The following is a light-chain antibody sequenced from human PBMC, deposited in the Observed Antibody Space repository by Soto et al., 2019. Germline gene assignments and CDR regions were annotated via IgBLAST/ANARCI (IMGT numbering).Light chain of an antibody. V-gene: IGKV4-1*01. J-gene: IGKJ4*01. CDR3: QQFYSMPLT. CDR2: WAS. CDR1: QSLFYDSNNKNY. Sequence: DIVMTQSPDSLAVSLGERATINCRSSQSLFYDSNNKNYLAWYQQKPGQPPKLLISWASTRESGVPDRFSGSGSGTDFSLTIKNLQATDVAVCYCQQFYSMPLTFGGGTKVSIK.